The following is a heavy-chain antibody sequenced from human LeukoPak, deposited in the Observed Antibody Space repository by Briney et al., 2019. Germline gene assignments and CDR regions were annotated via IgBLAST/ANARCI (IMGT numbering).Heavy chain of an antibody. D-gene: IGHD6-19*01. V-gene: IGHV4-59*01. Sequence: SETLSLTCNVSGGSITNYYWSWLRQPPGKGLEWIGYVYYTGSTKYSPSLKSRVTISVDTSKSQVSLKLTSVTTADTAVYYCASVGLSGWFIVDYWGQGTLVTVSS. CDR3: ASVGLSGWFIVDY. CDR1: GGSITNYY. CDR2: VYYTGST. J-gene: IGHJ4*02.